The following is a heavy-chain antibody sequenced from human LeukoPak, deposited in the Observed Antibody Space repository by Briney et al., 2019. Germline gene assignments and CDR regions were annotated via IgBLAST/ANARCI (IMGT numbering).Heavy chain of an antibody. Sequence: SETLSLTCAVYGGSFSGYYWSWIRQPPGKGLEWIGEINHSGSTNYNPSLKSRVTISVDTSKNQFSLKLSSVTAADTAVYFCARGPPTDYYDSSGFYYVFDYWGQGTLVTVSS. CDR3: ARGPPTDYYDSSGFYYVFDY. J-gene: IGHJ4*02. CDR2: INHSGST. CDR1: GGSFSGYY. V-gene: IGHV4-34*01. D-gene: IGHD3-22*01.